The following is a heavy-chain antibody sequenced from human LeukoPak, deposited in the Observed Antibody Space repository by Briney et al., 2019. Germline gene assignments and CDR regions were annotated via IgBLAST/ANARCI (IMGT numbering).Heavy chain of an antibody. Sequence: GRSLRLSCAASGFTFSSYAMHWVRQAPGKGLEWVAVISYDGSNKYYADSVRGRFTISSDNSKNTLYLQMNSLRAEDTAVYYCARAHLSDYGDYFDYWGQGTLVTVSS. D-gene: IGHD4-17*01. J-gene: IGHJ4*02. CDR3: ARAHLSDYGDYFDY. CDR2: ISYDGSNK. CDR1: GFTFSSYA. V-gene: IGHV3-30-3*01.